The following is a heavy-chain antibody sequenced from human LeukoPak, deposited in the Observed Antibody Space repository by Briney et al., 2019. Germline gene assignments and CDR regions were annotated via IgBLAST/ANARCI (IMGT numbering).Heavy chain of an antibody. Sequence: GGSLRLTCAASGFTFSSYAVSWVRQAPGKGLGWVSAISGSGGSTYYADSVKGRFTISRDNSKNTLYLQMNSLRAEDTAVYYCAKMSSGWYLNYFDYWGQGTLVTVSS. V-gene: IGHV3-23*01. CDR2: ISGSGGST. CDR1: GFTFSSYA. D-gene: IGHD6-19*01. J-gene: IGHJ4*02. CDR3: AKMSSGWYLNYFDY.